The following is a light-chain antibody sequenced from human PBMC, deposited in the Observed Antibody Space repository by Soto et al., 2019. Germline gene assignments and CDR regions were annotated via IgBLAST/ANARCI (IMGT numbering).Light chain of an antibody. Sequence: IGVTQSAATLSVSPLEIATPSVMARQNIYSNISWYQQRPGQAPRLLIYRASTRATGVPARFSGSGSGTEFTLTISSLPSEDFTVYSCRQYHNLWAFGQGTKV. CDR1: QNIYSN. J-gene: IGKJ1*01. CDR2: RAS. CDR3: RQYHNLWA. V-gene: IGKV3-15*01.